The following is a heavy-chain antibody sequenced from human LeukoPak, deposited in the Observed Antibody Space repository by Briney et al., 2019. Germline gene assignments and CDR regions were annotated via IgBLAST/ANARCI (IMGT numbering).Heavy chain of an antibody. V-gene: IGHV3-48*02. D-gene: IGHD3-10*01. CDR3: AKGRGAFDI. CDR2: ISSDSRTI. J-gene: IGHJ3*02. CDR1: GFTFSSYS. Sequence: GGSLRLSCAASGFTFSSYSMNWVRQAPGKGLEWVSYISSDSRTIYYADSVKGRFTISRDNAKNSLYLQMKSLRDEDTAVYYCAKGRGAFDIWGQGTMVTVSS.